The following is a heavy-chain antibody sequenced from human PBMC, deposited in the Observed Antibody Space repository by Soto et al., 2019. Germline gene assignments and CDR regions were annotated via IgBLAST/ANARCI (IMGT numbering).Heavy chain of an antibody. J-gene: IGHJ6*03. CDR3: ARGCGSPSCPYDLDV. V-gene: IGHV3-21*01. CDR2: ISSSSSYI. CDR1: GFTFSSYS. D-gene: IGHD2-2*01. Sequence: PGGSLRLSCAASGFTFSSYSMNWVRQAPGKGLEWVSSISSSSSYIYYADSVKGRFTISRDNAKNSLFLQMNSLRAEDTAVYYCARGCGSPSCPYDLDVWGKGTTVTVSS.